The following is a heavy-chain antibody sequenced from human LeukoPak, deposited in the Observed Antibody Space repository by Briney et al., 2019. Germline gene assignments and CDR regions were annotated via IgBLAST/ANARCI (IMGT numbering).Heavy chain of an antibody. CDR3: ASGSGWVVVVTFDY. CDR1: GFTFSSYW. V-gene: IGHV3-7*01. CDR2: IRQDSSEK. D-gene: IGHD6-19*01. Sequence: GGSLRLSCAASGFTFSSYWMSWVRQAPGKGLEWVANIRQDSSEKYYVDSVKGRFTISRDNAKSSLSLQMNSLRAEDTAVYYCASGSGWVVVVTFDYWGQGTLVTVSS. J-gene: IGHJ4*02.